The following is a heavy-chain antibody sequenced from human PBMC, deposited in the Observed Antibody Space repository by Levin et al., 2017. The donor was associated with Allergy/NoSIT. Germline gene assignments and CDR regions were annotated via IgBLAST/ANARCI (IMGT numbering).Heavy chain of an antibody. CDR2: INEDGTTT. V-gene: IGHV3-74*01. D-gene: IGHD3-16*01. CDR3: AKDFGGATDY. J-gene: IGHJ4*02. CDR1: GFTFSFNW. Sequence: LAGGSLRLSCVGSGFTFSFNWMHWVRQVPGKGLVWVSRINEDGTTTNYADSVKGRFTISRDNSKNTVFLQMNSLRVEDTAVYYCAKDFGGATDYWGQGTLVTVSS.